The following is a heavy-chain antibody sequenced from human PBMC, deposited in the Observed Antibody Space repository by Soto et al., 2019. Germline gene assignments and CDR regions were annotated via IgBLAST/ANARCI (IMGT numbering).Heavy chain of an antibody. CDR3: APLSVSLSGPYGIHV. CDR1: GYSVSSSDYY. Sequence: TSETLSLTCSVSGYSVSSSDYYWAWIRQPPGKGLEWIGSMFYSGLTYYNPSLKSRVTLSVDTSKNQFSVRLNSVTAADTAVYYCAPLSVSLSGPYGIHVWGQGTTVTVSS. V-gene: IGHV4-39*01. J-gene: IGHJ6*02. CDR2: MFYSGLT. D-gene: IGHD2-15*01.